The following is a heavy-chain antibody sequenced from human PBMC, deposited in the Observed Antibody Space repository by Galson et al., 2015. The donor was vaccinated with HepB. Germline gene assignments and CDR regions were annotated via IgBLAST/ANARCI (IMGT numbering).Heavy chain of an antibody. D-gene: IGHD1-26*01. CDR2: IIPIFGTA. CDR3: ARIAELLDFDY. CDR1: GYTFTSYG. J-gene: IGHJ4*02. V-gene: IGHV1-69*13. Sequence: SVKVSCKASGYTFTSYGISWVRQAPGQGLEWMGGIIPIFGTANYAQKFQGRVTITADESTSTAYMELSSLRSEDTAVYYCARIAELLDFDYWGQGTLVTVSS.